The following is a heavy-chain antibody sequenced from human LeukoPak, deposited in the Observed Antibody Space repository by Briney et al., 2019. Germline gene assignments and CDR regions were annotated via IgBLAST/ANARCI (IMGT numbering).Heavy chain of an antibody. D-gene: IGHD3-22*01. CDR1: GGSISSYY. CDR3: ARLYYDSSGYDAFDI. CDR2: IYYSGST. J-gene: IGHJ3*02. Sequence: SETLSLTCTVSGGSISSYYWCWIRQPPGKGLEWIGYIYYSGSTNYNPSLKSRVTISVDTSKNQFSLKLSSVTAADTAVYYCARLYYDSSGYDAFDIWGQGTMVTVSS. V-gene: IGHV4-59*01.